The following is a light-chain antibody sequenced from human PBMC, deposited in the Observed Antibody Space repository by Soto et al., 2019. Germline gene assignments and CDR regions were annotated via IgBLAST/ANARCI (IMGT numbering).Light chain of an antibody. V-gene: IGKV1-5*03. Sequence: DIQMTQSPSTLSASVGDRVTITCRASQSISSWLAWYQQKPGKAPKLLIYKASSLESGVPSRFSGSGSGSYFTLTISSLQPDGFATYYCQQYNSYPWTFGQGTKVEIK. CDR1: QSISSW. CDR3: QQYNSYPWT. CDR2: KAS. J-gene: IGKJ1*01.